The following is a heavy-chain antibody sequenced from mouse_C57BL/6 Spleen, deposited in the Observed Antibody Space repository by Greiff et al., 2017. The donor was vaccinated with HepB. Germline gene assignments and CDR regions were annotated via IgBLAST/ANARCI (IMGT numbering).Heavy chain of an antibody. D-gene: IGHD2-4*01. J-gene: IGHJ3*01. Sequence: QVQLQQSGPELVKPGASVKISCKASGYAFSSSWMNWVKQRPGKGLEWIGRIYPGDGDTNYNGKFKGKATLTADKSSSTAYMQLSSLTSEDSAVYFCARSANDYDEGFAYWGQGTLVTVSA. CDR1: GYAFSSSW. CDR3: ARSANDYDEGFAY. V-gene: IGHV1-82*01. CDR2: IYPGDGDT.